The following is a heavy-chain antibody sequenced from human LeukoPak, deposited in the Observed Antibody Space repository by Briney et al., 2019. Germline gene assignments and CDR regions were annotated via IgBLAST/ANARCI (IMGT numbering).Heavy chain of an antibody. V-gene: IGHV1-46*01. CDR1: GYTFTSYY. D-gene: IGHD6-19*01. CDR2: INPSGGST. Sequence: ASVKVSCKASGYTFTSYYMHWVRQAPGQGLEWMGIINPSGGSTSYAQKFQGRVTMTRGTSTSTVYMELSSLRSEDTAVYYCARDTNPSYSGWYNLPDYWGQGTLVTVSS. J-gene: IGHJ4*02. CDR3: ARDTNPSYSGWYNLPDY.